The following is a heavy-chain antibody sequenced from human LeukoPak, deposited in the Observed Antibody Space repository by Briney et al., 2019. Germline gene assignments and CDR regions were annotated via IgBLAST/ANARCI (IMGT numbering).Heavy chain of an antibody. J-gene: IGHJ6*03. V-gene: IGHV4-4*02. CDR3: AKEESDWSSLGYYYHYMDV. CDR2: IYHSGST. CDR1: GGSISSSNW. Sequence: SGTLSLTCAVSGGSISSSNWWSWVRQPPGKGLEWIGEIYHSGSTNYDPSLKSRVTISVDASKNQFSLRLASVTAADTAVYYCAKEESDWSSLGYYYHYMDVWGKGTTVTISS. D-gene: IGHD3-9*01.